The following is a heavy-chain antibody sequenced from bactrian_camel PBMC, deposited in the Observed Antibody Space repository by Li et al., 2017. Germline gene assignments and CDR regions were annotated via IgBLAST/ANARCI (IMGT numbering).Heavy chain of an antibody. V-gene: IGHV3S1*01. Sequence: HVQLVESGGGSVQAGGSLRLSCAASGYRYASYCMGWFRQAPGKEREGVAVIYTGDGSTHVANSVAARFIISQDGIENTLYLQMNNLKTEDTAVYYCATPSSPEGAILTYWGKGTQVTVS. CDR1: GYRYASYC. J-gene: IGHJ7*01. D-gene: IGHD2*01. CDR2: IYTGDGST.